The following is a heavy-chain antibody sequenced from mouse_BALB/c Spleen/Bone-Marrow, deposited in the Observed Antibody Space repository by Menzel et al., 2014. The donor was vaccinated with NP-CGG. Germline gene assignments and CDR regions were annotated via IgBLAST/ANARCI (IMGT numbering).Heavy chain of an antibody. D-gene: IGHD3-2*01. Sequence: VHLVESGPELVKPGALVKISCKASGYTFTSYDINWVKQRPGQGLEWIGWIYPGDGSTKYNEKFKGKATLTGDKSSSTACLHLSSLTSENAAVYFCARSGDSSGYGFAYWGQGTLVTVSA. CDR3: ARSGDSSGYGFAY. V-gene: IGHV1S56*01. CDR1: GYTFTSYD. CDR2: IYPGDGST. J-gene: IGHJ3*01.